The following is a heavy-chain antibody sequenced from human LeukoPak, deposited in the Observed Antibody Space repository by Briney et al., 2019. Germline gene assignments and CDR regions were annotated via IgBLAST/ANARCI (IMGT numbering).Heavy chain of an antibody. Sequence: SETLSLTCTVSGGSISSGDYYWSWIRQPPGKGLEWIGYIYYSGSAYYNPSLKSRVTISVDTSKNQFSLKLSSVTAADTAVYYCARALPTYYDSSGYTFFDYWGQGTLVTVSS. V-gene: IGHV4-30-4*08. J-gene: IGHJ4*02. CDR3: ARALPTYYDSSGYTFFDY. CDR1: GGSISSGDYY. D-gene: IGHD3-22*01. CDR2: IYYSGSA.